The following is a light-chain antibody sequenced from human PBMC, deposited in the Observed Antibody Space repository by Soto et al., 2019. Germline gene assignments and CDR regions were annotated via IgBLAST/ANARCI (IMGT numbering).Light chain of an antibody. V-gene: IGKV1-5*01. J-gene: IGKJ1*01. CDR2: DAS. Sequence: DIQMTQSPSTLSASVGDRVTITCRASQSISSWLAWYQQKPGKAPKLLIYDASSLESGVPSRFSGSGSGTEFTLTISSLQPDEFATYYCQQYNSSPTFVQGTKVEIK. CDR1: QSISSW. CDR3: QQYNSSPT.